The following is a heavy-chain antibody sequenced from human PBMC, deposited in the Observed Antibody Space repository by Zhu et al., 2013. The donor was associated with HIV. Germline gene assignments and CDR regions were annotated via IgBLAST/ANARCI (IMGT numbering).Heavy chain of an antibody. CDR2: IIPIFGTA. CDR3: ARDPGGGYCSGGSCYNDWFDP. Sequence: QVQLVQSGAEVKKPGSSVKVSCKASGGTFSSYAISWVRQAPGQGLEWMGGIIPIFGTANYAQKFQGRVTITADKSTSTAYMELSSLRSEDTAVYYCARDPGGGYCSGGSCYNDWFDPWGQGTLVTVSS. J-gene: IGHJ5*02. CDR1: GGTFSSYA. V-gene: IGHV1-69*06. D-gene: IGHD2-15*01.